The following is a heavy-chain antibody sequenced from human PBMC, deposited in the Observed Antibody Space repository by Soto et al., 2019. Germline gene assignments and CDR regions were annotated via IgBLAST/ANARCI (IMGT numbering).Heavy chain of an antibody. CDR2: ISDSGGST. V-gene: IGHV3-23*01. J-gene: IGHJ4*02. Sequence: SGGSLRLSCAASGFHFRSFAMSWVRQAPGKGLEWVSVISDSGGSTYYADSVRGRFTISRDNSKSTLFLQMNSLRGDDTAIYYCAKPISGYYAPSDHWGQGTQVTVSS. CDR3: AKPISGYYAPSDH. D-gene: IGHD3-22*01. CDR1: GFHFRSFA.